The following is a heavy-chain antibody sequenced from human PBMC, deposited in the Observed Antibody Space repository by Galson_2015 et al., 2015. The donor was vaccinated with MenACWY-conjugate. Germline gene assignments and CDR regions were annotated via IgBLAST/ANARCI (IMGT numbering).Heavy chain of an antibody. CDR1: GFSLSTYEMC. J-gene: IGHJ3*02. CDR3: ARMHIVLDATDAFDI. D-gene: IGHD3-22*01. CDR2: IDWRDNK. Sequence: PALVKPTQTLTLTCTFSGFSLSTYEMCIYWVRQPPGKALEWLARIDWRDNKYYTSSLKTRLTISKDTSTNQVVLTMTNVDPVDTTTYFCARMHIVLDATDAFDIWGQGTMVTVSS. V-gene: IGHV2-70*11.